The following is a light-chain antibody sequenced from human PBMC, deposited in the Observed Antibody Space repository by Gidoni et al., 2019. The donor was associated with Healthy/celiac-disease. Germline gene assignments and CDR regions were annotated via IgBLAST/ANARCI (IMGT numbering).Light chain of an antibody. J-gene: IGLJ2*01. Sequence: QSALTQPPSASGSPGQSVTISCTGTSSDVGGNNYVSWYQQHPGNAPKLMIYEVSKRPSGIPDRFSGSKSGTTASLTVSGLPAEDEADYYCSSYASSDVVFGGGTKLTVL. V-gene: IGLV2-8*01. CDR1: SSDVGGNNY. CDR3: SSYASSDVV. CDR2: EVS.